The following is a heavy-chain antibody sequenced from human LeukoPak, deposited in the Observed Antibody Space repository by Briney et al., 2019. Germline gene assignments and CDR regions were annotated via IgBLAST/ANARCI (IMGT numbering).Heavy chain of an antibody. CDR1: GSSISSSSHY. CDR2: IYYSGST. V-gene: IGHV4-39*01. Sequence: SETLSLTCTVSGSSISSSSHYWGWIRQPPGKGLERIGSIYYSGSTYYNPSLKSRVTISVDTSKNQFSLKLSSVTAADTAVYYCVRNGVAGAVAGFDYWGQGTLVTVSS. J-gene: IGHJ4*02. D-gene: IGHD2-15*01. CDR3: VRNGVAGAVAGFDY.